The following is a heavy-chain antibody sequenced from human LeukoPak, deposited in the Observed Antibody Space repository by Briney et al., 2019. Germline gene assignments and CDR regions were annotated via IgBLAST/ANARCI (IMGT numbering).Heavy chain of an antibody. D-gene: IGHD3-22*01. CDR1: GFTVSSNY. CDR2: IYSSGST. J-gene: IGHJ4*01. Sequence: GGSLRLSCAASGFTVSSNYMNWVRQAPGKGLGWVSIIYSSGSTYYADSVKGRFTISRDNSKNTLYLQMNNLRAEDTAFYYCARDFQRSSGYFDYWGHGTLVTVSS. V-gene: IGHV3-53*01. CDR3: ARDFQRSSGYFDY.